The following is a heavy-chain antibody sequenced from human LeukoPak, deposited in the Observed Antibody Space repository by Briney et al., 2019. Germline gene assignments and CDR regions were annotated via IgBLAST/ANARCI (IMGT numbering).Heavy chain of an antibody. D-gene: IGHD2-21*01. J-gene: IGHJ6*03. CDR2: IDHGGST. V-gene: IGHV4-34*01. CDR1: GGSLTSYS. CDR3: ARVRAFRPNVARAYYYYMDV. Sequence: PSETLSLTCVVYGGSLTSYSWSWVPQSPGKVLEWIGEIDHGGSTNYNPSLKSRVTISLDTSENQFSLRLSSVTAADTAVFYCARVRAFRPNVARAYYYYMDVWGKGTTVTVSS.